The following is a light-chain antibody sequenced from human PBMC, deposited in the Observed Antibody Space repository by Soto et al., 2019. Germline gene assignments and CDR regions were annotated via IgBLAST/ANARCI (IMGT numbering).Light chain of an antibody. CDR1: ETVSSY. V-gene: IGKV3-11*01. Sequence: DIVLTQSPVTLSLSPGDRATLSCRASETVSSYLLWYQQKPGQDPRLLIYDASERATGIPARFSGSGSETDFTLTISRVEPEDFAVYYCQQYGRPFGQGTKVDIK. J-gene: IGKJ1*01. CDR3: QQYGRP. CDR2: DAS.